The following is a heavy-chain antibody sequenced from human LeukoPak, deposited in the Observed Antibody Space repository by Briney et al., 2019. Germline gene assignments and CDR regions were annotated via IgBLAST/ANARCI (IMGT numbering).Heavy chain of an antibody. CDR2: IFDGKTI. V-gene: IGHV4-34*12. Sequence: PSETLSLTCAVYGESLNYYYWSWIRQSPGKGLEWIGDIFDGKTINYNPSLKSRVTISAATSSQQFSLNLKSVTAADTVVYFCASGAWAARLNSWAQGALVIVSS. CDR3: ASGAWAARLNS. CDR1: GESLNYYY. D-gene: IGHD4-23*01. J-gene: IGHJ4*02.